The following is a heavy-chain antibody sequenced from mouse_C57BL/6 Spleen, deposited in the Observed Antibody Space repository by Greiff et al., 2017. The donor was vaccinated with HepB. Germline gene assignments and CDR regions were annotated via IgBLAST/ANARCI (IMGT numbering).Heavy chain of an antibody. Sequence: EVMLVESGGDLVKPGGSLKLSCAASGFTFSSYGMSWVRQTPDKRLEWVATISSGGSYTYYPDSVKGRVTISRDNAKKTLYLHMSSLKSEDTAMYYCARQGRYFDYWGQGTTLTVSS. J-gene: IGHJ2*01. CDR3: ARQGRYFDY. V-gene: IGHV5-6*01. CDR1: GFTFSSYG. CDR2: ISSGGSYT.